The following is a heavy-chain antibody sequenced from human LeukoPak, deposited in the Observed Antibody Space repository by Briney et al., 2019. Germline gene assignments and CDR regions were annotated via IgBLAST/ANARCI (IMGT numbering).Heavy chain of an antibody. J-gene: IGHJ4*02. CDR3: ARDLSIVVVVAPGY. CDR2: ISSSSSYI. Sequence: GGSLRLSCAASGFTFSSYNMNWVRQAPGKGLEWVSSISSSSSYIYYADSVKGRFTTSRDNAKNSLYLQMNSLRAEDTAVYYCARDLSIVVVVAPGYWGQGTLVTVSS. CDR1: GFTFSSYN. V-gene: IGHV3-21*04. D-gene: IGHD2-15*01.